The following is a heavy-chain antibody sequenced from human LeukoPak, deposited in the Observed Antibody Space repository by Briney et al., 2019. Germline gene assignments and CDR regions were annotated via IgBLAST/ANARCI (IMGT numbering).Heavy chain of an antibody. CDR3: ATHFDSSGSDAFDI. CDR2: VDPEDYET. D-gene: IGHD3-22*01. J-gene: IGHJ3*02. Sequence: ASVKVSCKVSGHTLTEIFMHWVRQAPGKGFEWMGGVDPEDYETINAQKFQGRVTMTEDTSTDTDYMELSSLRSEDTAVYYCATHFDSSGSDAFDIWGQGTMVTVSS. V-gene: IGHV1-24*01. CDR1: GHTLTEIF.